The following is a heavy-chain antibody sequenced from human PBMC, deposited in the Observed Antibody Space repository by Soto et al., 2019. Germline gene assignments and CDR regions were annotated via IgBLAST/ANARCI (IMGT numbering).Heavy chain of an antibody. J-gene: IGHJ5*02. Sequence: GGSLRLSCAASGSSFPNYPMHWVRQTLDKGLEWLAVISHDGVTKNSADSVKGRSSISRDNSRNRLYLDMNSLRTEDTAMYYCVRGGYSSSWERLDPWGQGTLVTVSS. D-gene: IGHD4-4*01. CDR2: ISHDGVTK. CDR1: GSSFPNYP. V-gene: IGHV3-30-3*01. CDR3: VRGGYSSSWERLDP.